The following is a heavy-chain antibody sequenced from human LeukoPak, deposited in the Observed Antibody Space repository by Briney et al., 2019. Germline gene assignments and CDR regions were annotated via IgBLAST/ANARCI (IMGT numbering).Heavy chain of an antibody. CDR2: ISYDGSNK. CDR3: AKDSPMDY. CDR1: GFTFSSYG. V-gene: IGHV3-30*18. Sequence: PGRSLRLSCAASGFTFSSYGMQWVRQAPGKGLEWVAVISYDGSNKYYADSVKGRFTISRDNSKNTLYLQMNSLRAEDTAVYYCAKDSPMDYWGQGTLVTVSS. J-gene: IGHJ4*02.